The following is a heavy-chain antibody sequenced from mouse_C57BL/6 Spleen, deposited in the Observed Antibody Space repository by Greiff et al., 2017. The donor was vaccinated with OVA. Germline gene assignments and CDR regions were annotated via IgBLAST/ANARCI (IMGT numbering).Heavy chain of an antibody. CDR2: ISDGGSYT. V-gene: IGHV5-4*01. CDR3: AREGLLLRRSWGYFDV. Sequence: EVKLVESGGGLVKPGGSLKLSCAASGFTFSSYAMSWVRQTPEKRLEWVATISDGGSYTYYPDNVKGRFTISRDNAKNNLYLQMSHLKSEDTAMYYCAREGLLLRRSWGYFDVWGTGTTVTVSS. D-gene: IGHD1-1*01. CDR1: GFTFSSYA. J-gene: IGHJ1*03.